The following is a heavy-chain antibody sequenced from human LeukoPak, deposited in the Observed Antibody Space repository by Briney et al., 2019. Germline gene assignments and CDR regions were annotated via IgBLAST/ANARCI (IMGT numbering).Heavy chain of an antibody. J-gene: IGHJ4*02. D-gene: IGHD6-19*01. V-gene: IGHV3-23*01. Sequence: GGSLRLSRAASGFTFSSYAMSWVRQAPGKGLEWVSAISGSGGSTYYADSVKGRFTISRDNSKNTLYLQMNSLRAEDTAVYYCAKELLSSGWYREGYWGQGTLVTVSS. CDR2: ISGSGGST. CDR1: GFTFSSYA. CDR3: AKELLSSGWYREGY.